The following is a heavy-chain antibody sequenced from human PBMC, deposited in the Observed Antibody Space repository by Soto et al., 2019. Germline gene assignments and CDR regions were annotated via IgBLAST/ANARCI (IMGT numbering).Heavy chain of an antibody. Sequence: QVQLVQSGAEVKKPGASVKVSYKASGYTFTSYDINWVRQATGQGLEWMGWMNPNSGNTGYAQKFKGRVPMTRITPIRTAYMELSTLRSEDTAVYYSARWPDGYYCYGMAVWGQGTTVTVSS. J-gene: IGHJ6*02. V-gene: IGHV1-8*01. CDR2: MNPNSGNT. CDR3: ARWPDGYYCYGMAV. CDR1: GYTFTSYD.